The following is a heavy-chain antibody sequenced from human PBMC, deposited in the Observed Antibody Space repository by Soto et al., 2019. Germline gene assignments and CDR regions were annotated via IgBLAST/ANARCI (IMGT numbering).Heavy chain of an antibody. V-gene: IGHV2-5*02. D-gene: IGHD1-1*01. CDR1: GFSLSTSGVG. J-gene: IGHJ4*02. Sequence: SDPTLVNPTQTLTLTCTFSGFSLSTSGVGVGWIRQPPGKALEWLGIIFWDDDKRYRPSLKSRLTITKDTSKNQLVLTMTNMEPPDTQTYYCEQLMGTQLWPRAPVVNWGQGPPVTVSP. CDR3: EQLMGTQLWPRAPVVN. CDR2: IFWDDDK.